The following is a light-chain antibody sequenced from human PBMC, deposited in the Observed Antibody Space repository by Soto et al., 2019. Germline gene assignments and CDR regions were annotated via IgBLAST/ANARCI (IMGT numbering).Light chain of an antibody. J-gene: IGKJ2*01. CDR2: EAS. CDR3: QQYNDSFPYT. V-gene: IGKV1-5*03. Sequence: DIQMTQSPSTLSASVGDRVTITCLASQSISSWLAWYQQKPGTAPKLLIYEASTLESGVPSRFSGSRSGTEFTLTVSSLQPDDFATYYCQQYNDSFPYTFGQGTKVDIK. CDR1: QSISSW.